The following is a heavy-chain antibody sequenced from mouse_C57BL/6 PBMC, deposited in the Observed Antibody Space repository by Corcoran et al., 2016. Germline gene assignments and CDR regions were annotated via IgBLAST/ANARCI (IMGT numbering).Heavy chain of an antibody. CDR3: AREVLAMYS. CDR2: INTYSGVP. Sequence: QIQLVQSGPELKKPGETVKISCKASGYTFTNYGMSWVKQAPGKGLKWMGWINTYSGVPTYADDFKGRFAFSLETSASTAYLQINNLKNEDTATYICAREVLAMYSWGQGTSVTLSS. CDR1: GYTFTNYG. J-gene: IGHJ4*01. V-gene: IGHV9-3*01.